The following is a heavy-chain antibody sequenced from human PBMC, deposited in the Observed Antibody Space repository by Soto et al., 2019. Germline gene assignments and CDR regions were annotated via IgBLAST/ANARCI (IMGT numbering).Heavy chain of an antibody. D-gene: IGHD3-10*01. V-gene: IGHV3-30-3*01. CDR3: ARDLHDYYGSGSKRGHYYYGMDV. CDR2: ISYDGSNK. Sequence: GGSLRLSCAASGFTFSSYAMHWVRQAPGKGLEWVAVISYDGSNKYYADSVKGRFTISRDNSKNTLYLQMNSLRAEDTAVYYCARDLHDYYGSGSKRGHYYYGMDVWGQGTTVTVSS. CDR1: GFTFSSYA. J-gene: IGHJ6*02.